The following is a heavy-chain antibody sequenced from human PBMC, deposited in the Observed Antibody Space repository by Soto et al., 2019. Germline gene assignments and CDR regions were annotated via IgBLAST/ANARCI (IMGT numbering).Heavy chain of an antibody. J-gene: IGHJ6*02. CDR3: ARDRPGLWYYYGMDV. Sequence: PGGSLRLSCAASGFTVSSNYMSWVRQAPGKGLEWVSVIYSGGSTYYADSVKGRFTISRDNSKNTLYLQMNSLRAEDTAVYYCARDRPGLWYYYGMDVWGQGTTVTVSS. D-gene: IGHD2-21*01. CDR1: GFTVSSNY. V-gene: IGHV3-53*01. CDR2: IYSGGST.